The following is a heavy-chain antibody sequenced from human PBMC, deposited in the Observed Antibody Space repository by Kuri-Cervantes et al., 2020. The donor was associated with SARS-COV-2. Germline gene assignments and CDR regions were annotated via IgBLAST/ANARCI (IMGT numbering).Heavy chain of an antibody. J-gene: IGHJ6*03. CDR1: GGSISSSSYY. CDR3: ARYSSSSSHYYYYMDV. Sequence: SETLSLTCTVSGGSISSSSYYWGWIRQPPGKGLEWIGSIYYSGSTYYNPSLKSRVTMSVDTSKNQFSLKLSSVTAADTAVYYCARYSSSSSHYYYYMDVWGKGTTVTVSS. D-gene: IGHD6-6*01. V-gene: IGHV4-39*07. CDR2: IYYSGST.